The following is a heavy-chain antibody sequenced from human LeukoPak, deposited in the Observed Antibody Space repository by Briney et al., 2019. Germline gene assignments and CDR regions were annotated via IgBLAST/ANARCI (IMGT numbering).Heavy chain of an antibody. J-gene: IGHJ4*02. CDR1: GFTFSSYA. V-gene: IGHV3-30-3*01. CDR3: ARENIAVFDY. D-gene: IGHD6-19*01. Sequence: GRSLRLSCAASGFTFSSYATHWVRQAPGKGLEWVAVISYDGSNKYYADSVKGRFTISRDNSKNTLYLQMNSLRAEDTAVYYCARENIAVFDYWGQGTLVTVSS. CDR2: ISYDGSNK.